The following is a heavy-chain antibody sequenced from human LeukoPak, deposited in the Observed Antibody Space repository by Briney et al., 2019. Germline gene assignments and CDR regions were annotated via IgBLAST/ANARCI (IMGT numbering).Heavy chain of an antibody. Sequence: SETLSLTCTVSGGSISSYYWSWIRQPPGKGLEWIGYIYYSGNTNYNPSLKSRVTISVDTSKNQFSLKLSSVTAADTAVYYCARLRGDYYDLLTGTFDFWGQGTLVTVSS. CDR2: IYYSGNT. CDR3: ARLRGDYYDLLTGTFDF. J-gene: IGHJ4*02. CDR1: GGSISSYY. D-gene: IGHD3-9*01. V-gene: IGHV4-59*08.